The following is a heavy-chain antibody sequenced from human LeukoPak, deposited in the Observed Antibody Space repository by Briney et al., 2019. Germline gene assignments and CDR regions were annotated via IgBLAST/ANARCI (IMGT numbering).Heavy chain of an antibody. V-gene: IGHV3-30*02. CDR2: IRYDGSNK. Sequence: GGSLRLSCAASGFTFSSYGMHWVRQAPGKGLEWVAFIRYDGSNKYYADSVKGRFTISRDNAKNSLYLQMNSLRAEDTAVYYCARGGGIVVVPAAHDAFDIWGQGTMVTVSS. CDR3: ARGGGIVVVPAAHDAFDI. J-gene: IGHJ3*02. D-gene: IGHD2-2*01. CDR1: GFTFSSYG.